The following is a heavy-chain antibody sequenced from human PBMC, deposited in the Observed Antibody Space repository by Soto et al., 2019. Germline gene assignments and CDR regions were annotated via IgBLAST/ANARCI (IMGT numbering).Heavy chain of an antibody. CDR3: AKGQYCSGGSCYFTPSDY. D-gene: IGHD2-15*01. J-gene: IGHJ4*02. Sequence: QVQLVESGGGVVQPGRSLRLSCAASGFTFSSFGMHWVRQAPGKGLEWVAVISYDGSNKKYADSVKGRFTISRDNSKNTLYLKMNSLRVEDTAVYYCAKGQYCSGGSCYFTPSDYWGQGSLVTVSS. CDR2: ISYDGSNK. CDR1: GFTFSSFG. V-gene: IGHV3-30*18.